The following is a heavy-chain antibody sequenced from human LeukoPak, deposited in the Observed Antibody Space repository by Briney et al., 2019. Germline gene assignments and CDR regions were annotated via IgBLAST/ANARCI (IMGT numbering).Heavy chain of an antibody. CDR1: GYTFTNYY. CDR3: ARGEYCSGACVSELQP. CDR2: INPSGGST. V-gene: IGHV1-46*01. D-gene: IGHD2-15*01. J-gene: IGHJ4*02. Sequence: ASVKVSCKASGYTFTNYYINWVRQAPGQGLDWMGIINPSGGSTSYAHKFQGRVTMTRDTSTSTVYMELSSLRSEDTAVYYCARGEYCSGACVSELQPWGQGPLVTVSS.